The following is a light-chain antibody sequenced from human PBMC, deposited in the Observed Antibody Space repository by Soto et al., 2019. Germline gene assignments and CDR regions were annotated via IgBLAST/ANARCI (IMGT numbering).Light chain of an antibody. J-gene: IGKJ1*01. CDR2: GAS. V-gene: IGKV3-15*01. CDR3: QQYNTWPRT. Sequence: EIVMTQSPATLSVSPGERATLSCRASQSVSSNFAWYQQKPGQAPRLLNYGASTRATGIPARFSGSGSGTDFTLTSSSPQSEDFGDYYCQQYNTWPRTFGQGTKVEIK. CDR1: QSVSSN.